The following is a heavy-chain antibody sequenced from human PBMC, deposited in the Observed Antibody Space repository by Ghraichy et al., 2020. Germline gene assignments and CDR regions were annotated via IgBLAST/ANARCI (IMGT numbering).Heavy chain of an antibody. J-gene: IGHJ4*02. Sequence: GESLNISCAASGFTFSSYAMSWVRQAPGKGLEWVSAISGSGGSTYYADSVKGRFTISRDNSKNTLYLQMNSLRAEDTAVYYCAKDRGSSGLVDYWGQGTLVTVSS. V-gene: IGHV3-23*01. CDR3: AKDRGSSGLVDY. CDR2: ISGSGGST. D-gene: IGHD2-15*01. CDR1: GFTFSSYA.